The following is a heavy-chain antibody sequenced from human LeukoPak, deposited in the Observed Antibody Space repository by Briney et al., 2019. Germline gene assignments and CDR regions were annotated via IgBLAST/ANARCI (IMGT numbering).Heavy chain of an antibody. CDR1: SGSISSYY. Sequence: SETLSLTCTVSSGSISSYYWSWIRQPAGKGLEWIGRIYTSGSTNYNPSLKSRVTMSVDTSKNQFSLKLSSVTAADTAVYYCAREGYSSGWTLFDYWGQGTLVTVSS. CDR2: IYTSGST. CDR3: AREGYSSGWTLFDY. V-gene: IGHV4-4*07. D-gene: IGHD6-19*01. J-gene: IGHJ4*02.